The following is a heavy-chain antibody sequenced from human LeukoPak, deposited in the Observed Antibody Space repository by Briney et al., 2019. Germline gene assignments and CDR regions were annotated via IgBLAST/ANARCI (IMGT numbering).Heavy chain of an antibody. Sequence: GASVNASCKASGYTFTGYYMQWMRQAPGQGLAWMGWINPNSGGIKYAQKFQGRVTMTRDTSISTAYMELSRLRSDDTAVYYCARGQDELLWFGEFDYYYYYGMDVWGQGTTVTVSS. CDR2: INPNSGGI. V-gene: IGHV1-2*02. CDR3: ARGQDELLWFGEFDYYYYYGMDV. D-gene: IGHD3-10*01. CDR1: GYTFTGYY. J-gene: IGHJ6*02.